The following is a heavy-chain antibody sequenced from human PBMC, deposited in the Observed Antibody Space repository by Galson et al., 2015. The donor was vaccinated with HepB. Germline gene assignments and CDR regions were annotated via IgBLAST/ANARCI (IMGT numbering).Heavy chain of an antibody. CDR3: AREGITYYFDY. D-gene: IGHD3-10*01. CDR1: GYTFTSYY. J-gene: IGHJ4*02. V-gene: IGHV1-46*01. CDR2: INPSGGST. Sequence: SVKVSCKASGYTFTSYYMHWVRQAPGQGLEWMGIINPSGGSTSYAQKFQGRVTMTRDTSISTAYMELSSLRSEDTAVYYCAREGITYYFDYWGQGTLVTVSS.